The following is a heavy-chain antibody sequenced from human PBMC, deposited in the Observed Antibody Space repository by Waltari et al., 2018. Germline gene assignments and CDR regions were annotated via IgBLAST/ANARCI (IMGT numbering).Heavy chain of an antibody. D-gene: IGHD1-26*01. CDR1: GGSISSYY. V-gene: IGHV4-4*07. CDR2: IYTSGST. Sequence: QVQLQESGPGLVKPSETLSLTCTVSGGSISSYYWSWSRQPAGHGLEWIGRIYTSGSTNHNPSLKSRVTMSVDPSKNQCALKLSSGTAADTAVYYCARVNSVAGATGWFDPWGQGTLVTVSS. J-gene: IGHJ5*02. CDR3: ARVNSVAGATGWFDP.